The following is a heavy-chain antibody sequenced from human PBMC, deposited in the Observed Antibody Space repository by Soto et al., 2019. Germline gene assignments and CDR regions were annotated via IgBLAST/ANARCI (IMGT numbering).Heavy chain of an antibody. D-gene: IGHD6-13*01. CDR2: IWYDGSNK. J-gene: IGHJ4*02. Sequence: QVQLVESGGGVVQPGRSLRLSCAASGFTFSSYGMHWVRQAPGKGLEWVAVIWYDGSNKYYADSVKGRFTISRDNSKNTLYLQMNSLRAEDTAVYYCARDRGIAAAGSALDYWGQGTLVTVSS. CDR1: GFTFSSYG. CDR3: ARDRGIAAAGSALDY. V-gene: IGHV3-33*01.